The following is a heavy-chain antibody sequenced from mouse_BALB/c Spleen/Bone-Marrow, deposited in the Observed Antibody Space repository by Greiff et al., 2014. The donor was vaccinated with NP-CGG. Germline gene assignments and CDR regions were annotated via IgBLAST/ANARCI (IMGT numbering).Heavy chain of an antibody. D-gene: IGHD6-2*01. CDR3: ARGSPY. Sequence: QVQLQQSGAELVKPGASVKLSCKTSGYTFTNYYIYWVKQRPGQGLEWIGEINPGNGGTNFNERFKSKATLTVDKSSTTAYILLTSLTSEDSAVYYGARGSPYWGQGTLVTVSA. V-gene: IGHV1S81*02. J-gene: IGHJ3*01. CDR2: INPGNGGT. CDR1: GYTFTNYY.